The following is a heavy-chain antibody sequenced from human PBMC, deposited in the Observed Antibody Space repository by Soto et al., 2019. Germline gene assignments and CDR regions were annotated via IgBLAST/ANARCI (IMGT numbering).Heavy chain of an antibody. CDR3: AKGRLIPAAIYYYYGMDV. CDR2: ISGSGGST. V-gene: IGHV3-23*01. Sequence: GGSLRLSCAASGFTFSSYAMSWVRQAPGKGLEWVSAISGSGGSTYYADSVKGRFTISRDNSKNTLYLQMNSLRAEETAVYYCAKGRLIPAAIYYYYGMDVWGQGTTVTVSS. J-gene: IGHJ6*02. CDR1: GFTFSSYA. D-gene: IGHD2-2*01.